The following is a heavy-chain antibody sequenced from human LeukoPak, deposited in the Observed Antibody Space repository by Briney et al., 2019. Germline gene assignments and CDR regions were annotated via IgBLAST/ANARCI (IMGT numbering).Heavy chain of an antibody. CDR1: GFTFTDYW. CDR2: IRQDGSEK. Sequence: GGSLRLSCAVSGFTFTDYWMNWVRLAPGKGLEWVASIRQDGSEKTYVDSVKGRFTISRDNTKNSLSLQVNSLRVEDTAVYYCARDGTAAGLYFDLWGQGTLVTVSS. J-gene: IGHJ4*01. V-gene: IGHV3-7*01. D-gene: IGHD6-13*01. CDR3: ARDGTAAGLYFDL.